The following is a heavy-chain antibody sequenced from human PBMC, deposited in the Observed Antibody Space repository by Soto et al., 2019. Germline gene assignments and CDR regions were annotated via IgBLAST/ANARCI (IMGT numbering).Heavy chain of an antibody. CDR3: ARDQKQQLVFDY. J-gene: IGHJ4*02. V-gene: IGHV4-31*03. CDR1: SGSISRGASY. D-gene: IGHD6-13*01. CDR2: IYYSGST. Sequence: SETLSLTCTVSSGSISRGASYWSWVRQHPGKGLEWIGYIYYSGSTYYNPSLKSRVTISVDTSKNQFSLKLSSVTAADTAVYYCARDQKQQLVFDYWGQGTLVTVSS.